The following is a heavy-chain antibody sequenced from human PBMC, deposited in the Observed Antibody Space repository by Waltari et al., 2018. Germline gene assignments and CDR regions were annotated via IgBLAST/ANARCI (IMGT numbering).Heavy chain of an antibody. CDR3: ARTVSPAAIGFDY. CDR1: GGSISSYY. CDR2: IYYSGST. J-gene: IGHJ4*02. D-gene: IGHD2-2*02. V-gene: IGHV4-59*08. Sequence: QVQLQESGPGLVKHSETLSLTCTVSGGSISSYYWSWIRQPPGKGLEWIGYIYYSGSTNYTPSLKSRVTISVDTSKNQFSLKLSSVTAADTAVYYCARTVSPAAIGFDYWGQGTLVTVSS.